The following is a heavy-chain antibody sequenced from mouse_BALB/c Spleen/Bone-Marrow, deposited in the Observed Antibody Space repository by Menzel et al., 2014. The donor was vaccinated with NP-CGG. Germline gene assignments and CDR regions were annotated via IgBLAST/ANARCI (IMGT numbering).Heavy chain of an antibody. V-gene: IGHV2-9*02. CDR1: GFSLTSYG. D-gene: IGHD3-1*01. CDR3: ARDRGPPY. CDR2: IWAGGST. J-gene: IGHJ3*01. Sequence: VQLVESGPGLVAPSQSLSIPCTVSGFSLTSYGVHWVRQPPGKGLEWLGVIWAGGSTNYNSALMSRLSISKDNSKSQVFLKMNSLQTDDTAMYYCARDRGPPYWGQGTLVTVSA.